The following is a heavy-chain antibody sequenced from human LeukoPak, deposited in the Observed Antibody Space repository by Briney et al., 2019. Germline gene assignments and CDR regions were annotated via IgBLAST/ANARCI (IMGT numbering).Heavy chain of an antibody. J-gene: IGHJ3*02. V-gene: IGHV1-2*02. D-gene: IGHD6-25*01. CDR1: GYTFTSYD. CDR2: INPNSGGT. CDR3: ARTPLAAFDI. Sequence: ASVKVSCKASGYTFTSYDINWVRQAPGQGLEWMGWINPNSGGTNYAQKFQGRVTMTRDTSISTAYMELSRLRSDDTAVYYCARTPLAAFDIWGQGTMVTVSS.